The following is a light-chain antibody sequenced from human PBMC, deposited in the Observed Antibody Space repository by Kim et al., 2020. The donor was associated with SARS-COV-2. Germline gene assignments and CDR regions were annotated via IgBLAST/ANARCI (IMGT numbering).Light chain of an antibody. Sequence: SSELTKDPAVSVALGQTVRITCQGDSLRSYYATWYQQKPGQAPILVIYGKNNRPSGIPDRFSGSSSGNTASLTITGTPAGDEADYYCNSRDSNDNVVFGGGTQLTVL. CDR1: SLRSYY. CDR3: NSRDSNDNVV. V-gene: IGLV3-19*01. J-gene: IGLJ2*01. CDR2: GKN.